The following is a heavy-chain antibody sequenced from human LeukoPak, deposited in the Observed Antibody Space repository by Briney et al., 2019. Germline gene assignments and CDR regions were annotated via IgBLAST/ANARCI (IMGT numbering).Heavy chain of an antibody. D-gene: IGHD3-3*01. CDR1: GFTFSSYG. J-gene: IGHJ4*02. CDR2: IWYDGSNK. CDR3: AKDLVLRFLEWTLDY. Sequence: GGSLRLSCAASGFTFSSYGMHWVRQAPGKGLEWVAVIWYDGSNKYYADSVKGRFTISRDNSKNTLYLQMNSLRAEDTAVCYCAKDLVLRFLEWTLDYWGQGTLVTVSS. V-gene: IGHV3-33*06.